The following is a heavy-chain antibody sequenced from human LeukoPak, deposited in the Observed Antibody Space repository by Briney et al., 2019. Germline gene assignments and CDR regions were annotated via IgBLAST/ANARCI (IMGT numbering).Heavy chain of an antibody. J-gene: IGHJ5*02. CDR2: ISYDGSNK. CDR1: GFTFSTYG. CDR3: AKTLYSSSWYWFDP. V-gene: IGHV3-30*18. Sequence: GRSLRLSCAASGFTFSTYGMHWVRQAPGKGLEWVALISYDGSNKYYADSVKGRFTISRDNSKNTLYLQMNSLRAEDTAVYYCAKTLYSSSWYWFDPWGQGTLVTVSS. D-gene: IGHD6-13*01.